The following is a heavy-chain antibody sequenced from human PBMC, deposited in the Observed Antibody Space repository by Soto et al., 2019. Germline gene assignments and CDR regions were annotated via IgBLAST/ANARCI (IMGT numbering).Heavy chain of an antibody. J-gene: IGHJ5*01. V-gene: IGHV4-39*01. CDR1: GGSITSRSYH. CDR3: ARRTNVNGGWFDS. D-gene: IGHD7-27*01. CDR2: MGYSART. Sequence: QLHLQESGPGLVNPSETLSLTCTVSGGSITSRSYHWGWVRQPPGKGLEWIGTMGYSARTFYNPSLNNRVTISADTSRNQFSLNLNSVTAAYTAVYFCARRTNVNGGWFDSWGQGTLVTVSS.